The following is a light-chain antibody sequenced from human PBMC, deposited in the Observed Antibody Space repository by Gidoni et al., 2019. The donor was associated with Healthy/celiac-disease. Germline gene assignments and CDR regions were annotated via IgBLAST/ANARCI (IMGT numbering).Light chain of an antibody. CDR3: SSYTSSSTPV. Sequence: QSALTQPASVSGSPGQSITISCTGTRRDVGGYNYVSWYQQHPGKAPKLMIYDVSNRPSGVSNRFSGSKSGNTASLTISGLQAEDEADYYCSSYTSSSTPVFGTGTKVTVL. V-gene: IGLV2-14*01. J-gene: IGLJ1*01. CDR1: RRDVGGYNY. CDR2: DVS.